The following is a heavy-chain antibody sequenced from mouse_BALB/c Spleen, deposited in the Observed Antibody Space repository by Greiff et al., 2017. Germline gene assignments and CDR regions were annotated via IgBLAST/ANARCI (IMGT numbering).Heavy chain of an antibody. J-gene: IGHJ4*01. V-gene: IGHV14-3*02. D-gene: IGHD3-1*01. CDR1: GFNIKDTY. CDR3: ARSGSSGYSPYYYAMDY. CDR2: IDPANGNT. Sequence: VHVKQSGAELVKPGASVKLSCTASGFNIKDTYMHWVKQRPEQGLEWIGRIDPANGNTKYDPKFQGKATITADTSSNTAYLQLSSLTSEDTAVYYCARSGSSGYSPYYYAMDYWGQGTSVTVSS.